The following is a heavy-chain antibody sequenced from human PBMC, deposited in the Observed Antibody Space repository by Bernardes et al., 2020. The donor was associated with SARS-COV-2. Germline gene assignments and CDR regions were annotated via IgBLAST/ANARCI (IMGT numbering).Heavy chain of an antibody. J-gene: IGHJ3*02. CDR3: VRMERWLDVFDI. CDR2: INHSETT. V-gene: IGHV4-34*01. Sequence: ETLSLTCAVYGGSFSDHYWSWIRQPPGKGLEWSGEINHSETTKYNPSLKSRVAISVDTSKNQFSLKLNSVTAADTAMYYCVRMERWLDVFDIWGRGTMVTVSS. CDR1: GGSFSDHY. D-gene: IGHD3-3*01.